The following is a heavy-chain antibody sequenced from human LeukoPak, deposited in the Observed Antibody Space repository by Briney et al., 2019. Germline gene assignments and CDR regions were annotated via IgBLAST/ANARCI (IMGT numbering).Heavy chain of an antibody. D-gene: IGHD2/OR15-2a*01. V-gene: IGHV3-11*01. J-gene: IGHJ6*03. Sequence: PGGSLRLSCAASGFTFSDYYMSWIRQAPGKGLEWVSYISSSGSTIYYADSVKGRFTISRDNAKNSLYLQMNSLRAEDTAVYYCARDSRALGSDYYYYYYMDVWGKGTTVTISS. CDR2: ISSSGSTI. CDR1: GFTFSDYY. CDR3: ARDSRALGSDYYYYYYMDV.